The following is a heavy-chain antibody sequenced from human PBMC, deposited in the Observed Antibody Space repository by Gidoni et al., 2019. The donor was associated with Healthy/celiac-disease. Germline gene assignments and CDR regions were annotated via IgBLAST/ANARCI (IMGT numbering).Heavy chain of an antibody. Sequence: QITLKESGPTLVKPTQTLTLTCTFSGFSLSTSGVGVGWIRQPPGKALEWLALIYWDDDKRYSPSLKSRLTITKDTSKNQVVLTMTNMDPVDTATYYCAHSPGYSSGWYPGFYFDYWGQGTLVTVSS. CDR3: AHSPGYSSGWYPGFYFDY. V-gene: IGHV2-5*02. D-gene: IGHD6-19*01. CDR2: IYWDDDK. CDR1: GFSLSTSGVG. J-gene: IGHJ4*02.